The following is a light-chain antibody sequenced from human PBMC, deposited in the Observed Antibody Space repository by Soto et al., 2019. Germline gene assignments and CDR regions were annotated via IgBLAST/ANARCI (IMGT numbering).Light chain of an antibody. J-gene: IGLJ1*01. CDR2: EGS. Sequence: QSALTQPASVSGSPGQSITISCTGSSSDVGNYNLVSWYQQHPGKAPKLMIYEGSKRPSGVSNRFSGSKSGNTASLTLSGLQAEDEADYYCCSYAGSNTDVFGTGTKLTVL. V-gene: IGLV2-23*01. CDR3: CSYAGSNTDV. CDR1: SSDVGNYNL.